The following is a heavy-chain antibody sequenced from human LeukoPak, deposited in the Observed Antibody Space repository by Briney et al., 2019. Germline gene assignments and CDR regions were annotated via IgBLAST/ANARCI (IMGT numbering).Heavy chain of an antibody. V-gene: IGHV3-48*01. Sequence: GGSLRLFCAASGFTFSSYSMNWVRQAPGKGLEWVSYISSSSSTIYYADSVKGRFTISRDNAKNSLYLQMNSLRAEDTAVYYCARESLEYCSSTSCYDFDYWGQGTLVTVSS. J-gene: IGHJ4*02. D-gene: IGHD2-2*01. CDR3: ARESLEYCSSTSCYDFDY. CDR2: ISSSSSTI. CDR1: GFTFSSYS.